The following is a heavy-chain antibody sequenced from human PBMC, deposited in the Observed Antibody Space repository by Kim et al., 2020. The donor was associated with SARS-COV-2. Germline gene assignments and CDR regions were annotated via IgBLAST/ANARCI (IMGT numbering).Heavy chain of an antibody. D-gene: IGHD1-26*01. Sequence: GGSLRLSCVASGFTSADRAMHWVRQAPGKGLEWVSGIHWNSARIEYADSVKGRFTTSRDNAKNSLYLQMNSLRPEDTAIYYCIKDVSAGGADVWGQGTTVIVSS. V-gene: IGHV3-9*02. CDR2: IHWNSARI. J-gene: IGHJ6*02. CDR3: IKDVSAGGADV. CDR1: GFTSADRA.